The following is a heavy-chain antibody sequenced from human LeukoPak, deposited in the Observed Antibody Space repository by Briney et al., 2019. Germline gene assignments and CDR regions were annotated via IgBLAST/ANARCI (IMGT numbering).Heavy chain of an antibody. D-gene: IGHD3-22*01. CDR3: AVLPGYYDSSGTTDY. CDR1: GFTFSSYG. Sequence: GGSLRLSCAASGFTFSSYGMHWVRQAPGKGLEWVAFIRYDGSNKYYADSVKGRFTISRDNSKNTLYLQMNSLRAEDTAVYYCAVLPGYYDSSGTTDYWGQGTLVTVSS. J-gene: IGHJ4*02. V-gene: IGHV3-30*02. CDR2: IRYDGSNK.